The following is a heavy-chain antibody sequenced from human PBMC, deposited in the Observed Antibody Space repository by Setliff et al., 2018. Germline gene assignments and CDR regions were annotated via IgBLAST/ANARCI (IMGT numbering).Heavy chain of an antibody. D-gene: IGHD3-10*01. V-gene: IGHV1-18*01. CDR1: GYSFTSYG. CDR2: ISAYNDNK. J-gene: IGHJ6*02. Sequence: ASVKVSCKASGYSFTSYGISWVRQAPGQGLEWMGWISAYNDNKNYAQKFQGRVTMTTDTSTNTAFMELRSLRSDDTAMFYCARVVYYASGSSLSYGMDVWGQGTAVTVSS. CDR3: ARVVYYASGSSLSYGMDV.